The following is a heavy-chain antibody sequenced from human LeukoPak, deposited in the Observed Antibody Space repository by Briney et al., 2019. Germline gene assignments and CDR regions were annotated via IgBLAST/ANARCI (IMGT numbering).Heavy chain of an antibody. J-gene: IGHJ4*02. CDR1: GFTFSSYA. CDR2: ISGSGGST. CDR3: AKMPYYYDSSGYPFDY. V-gene: IGHV3-23*01. Sequence: GSLRLSCAASGFTFSSYAMSWVRQAPGKGLEWVSAISGSGGSTYYADSVKGRFTISRDNSKNTLYLQMNSLRAEDTAVYYCAKMPYYYDSSGYPFDYWGQGTLVTVSS. D-gene: IGHD3-22*01.